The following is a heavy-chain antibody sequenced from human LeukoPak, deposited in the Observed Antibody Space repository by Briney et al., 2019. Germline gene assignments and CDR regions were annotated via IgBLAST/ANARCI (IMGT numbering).Heavy chain of an antibody. Sequence: SETLTLTCTVSGGSISSYYWSWIRQPAGMGLEWIGRIYTSGSTNYNPSLKSRVTMSADTSKNQFSLKLSSVTAADTAVYYCAREGRGRRGYSGYVQTWFDPWGQGTLVTVSS. CDR2: IYTSGST. CDR3: AREGRGRRGYSGYVQTWFDP. V-gene: IGHV4-4*07. J-gene: IGHJ5*02. D-gene: IGHD5-12*01. CDR1: GGSISSYY.